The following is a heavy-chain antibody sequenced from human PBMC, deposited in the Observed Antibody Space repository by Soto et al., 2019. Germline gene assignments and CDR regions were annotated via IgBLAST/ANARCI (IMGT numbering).Heavy chain of an antibody. D-gene: IGHD2-2*01. CDR1: GYTFTRHR. Sequence: PGDSLKISCKGSGYTFTRHRIGWGRQMPGKGLEWLGIIYPGDSDTRYSPSFQGQVTFSADKSISTAYLQWSSLKASDTAMYYCARLELGYCSSTSCYGMDVWGQGTTVTVSS. CDR3: ARLELGYCSSTSCYGMDV. J-gene: IGHJ6*02. V-gene: IGHV5-51*01. CDR2: IYPGDSDT.